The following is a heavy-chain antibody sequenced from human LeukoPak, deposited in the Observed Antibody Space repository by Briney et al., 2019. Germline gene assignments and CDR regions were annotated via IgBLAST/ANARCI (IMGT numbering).Heavy chain of an antibody. Sequence: GGSLRLSCAASGFTFDDYAMHWVRQAPGKGLEWVSGISWNSGSIGYADSVKGRFTISRDNAKNSLYLQMYSLRVEDTAVYYCARHLWETIYDYGDYGLDLNFEYWGQGTLVTVSS. J-gene: IGHJ4*02. CDR2: ISWNSGSI. V-gene: IGHV3-9*01. CDR3: ARHLWETIYDYGDYGLDLNFEY. D-gene: IGHD4-17*01. CDR1: GFTFDDYA.